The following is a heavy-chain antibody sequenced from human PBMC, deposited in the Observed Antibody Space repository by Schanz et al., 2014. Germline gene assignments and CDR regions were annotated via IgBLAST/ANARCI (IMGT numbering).Heavy chain of an antibody. CDR1: GFTFSNYW. CDR2: INGDGSRT. Sequence: ERLVESGGGVVQPGRSLRLSCAASGFTFSNYWMHWVRQAPGKGLVWVSRINGDGSRTAYADSVKGRFTISRDNSKNTLYLQMNSLRAEDTAVYYCAKGRFGELSAFDIWGQGTMVTVSS. V-gene: IGHV3-74*02. J-gene: IGHJ3*02. CDR3: AKGRFGELSAFDI. D-gene: IGHD3-10*01.